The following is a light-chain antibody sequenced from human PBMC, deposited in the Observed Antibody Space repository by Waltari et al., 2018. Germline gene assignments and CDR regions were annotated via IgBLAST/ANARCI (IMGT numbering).Light chain of an antibody. CDR3: QQYDNLFIFT. Sequence: DIQMTQSPSSLSASVGDRVTITCQASQDISNYLNWYQQKPGKAPKLLSYDASNLETGVPSRFSGSGSGTDFTFTISSLQPEDIATYYCQQYDNLFIFTFGPGTKVDIK. V-gene: IGKV1-33*01. J-gene: IGKJ3*01. CDR1: QDISNY. CDR2: DAS.